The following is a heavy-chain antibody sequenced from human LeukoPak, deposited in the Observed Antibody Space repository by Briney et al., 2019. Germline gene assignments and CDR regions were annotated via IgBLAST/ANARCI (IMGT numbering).Heavy chain of an antibody. V-gene: IGHV3-23*01. D-gene: IGHD2-2*01. J-gene: IGHJ4*02. CDR1: GFTFSIYA. CDR2: INSGGNST. Sequence: GGSLRPSCAASGFTFSIYAMTWVRQAPGKGLEWVSAINSGGNSTYYADSVKGRFTISRDNSKNTLYLQMSSLKAEDTAVYYCARTRYCSGISCFYANWGQGTLVTVSS. CDR3: ARTRYCSGISCFYAN.